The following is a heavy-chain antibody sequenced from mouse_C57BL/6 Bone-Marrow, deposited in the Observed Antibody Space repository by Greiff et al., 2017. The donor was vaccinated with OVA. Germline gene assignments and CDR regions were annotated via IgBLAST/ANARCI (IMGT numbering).Heavy chain of an antibody. J-gene: IGHJ2*01. D-gene: IGHD2-2*01. CDR3: ASIYYGYGPHFDY. CDR2: IDPANGNT. V-gene: IGHV14-3*01. Sequence: EVQLQQSVAELVRPGASVKLSCTASGFNIKNTYMHWVKQRPEQGLEWIGRIDPANGNTKYAPKFQGKATITADTSSNTAYLQLSSLTSEDTAIYYRASIYYGYGPHFDYWGQGTTLTVSS. CDR1: GFNIKNTY.